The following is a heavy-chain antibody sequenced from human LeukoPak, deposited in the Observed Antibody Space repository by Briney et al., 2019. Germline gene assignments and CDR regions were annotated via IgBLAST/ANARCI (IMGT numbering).Heavy chain of an antibody. CDR1: GFTFSSYA. Sequence: GGSLRLSWAASGFTFSSYAMHWGRQAPGKGLGWVAVVSYDGSNKYYADSVTGRFTISRDNSKNTLFLQMNSLRAEDAAVYYCATIGDRRTGELYRIDYWGQGTLVTVSS. CDR2: VSYDGSNK. J-gene: IGHJ4*02. D-gene: IGHD7-27*01. CDR3: ATIGDRRTGELYRIDY. V-gene: IGHV3-30-3*01.